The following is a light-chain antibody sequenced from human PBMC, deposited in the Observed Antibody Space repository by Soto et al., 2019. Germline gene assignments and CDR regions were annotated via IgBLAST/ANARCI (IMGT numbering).Light chain of an antibody. CDR3: QQYSTSPIS. Sequence: ENVMTQSPVTLSLSPGERATLSCRASQVTSRYLSWYQQRPGQAPRLLIYGTSSRATGTPDRFSGSGSGTDFTLTISRLEPEDFAVYYCQQYSTSPISFGQGTRLEIK. V-gene: IGKV3-20*01. CDR2: GTS. CDR1: QVTSRY. J-gene: IGKJ5*01.